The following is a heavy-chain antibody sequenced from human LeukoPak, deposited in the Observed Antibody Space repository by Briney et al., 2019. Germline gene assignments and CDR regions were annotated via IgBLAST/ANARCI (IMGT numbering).Heavy chain of an antibody. Sequence: WGSLRLSCAASGFTFSGSAMNWVRQAPGKGLEWVSYISSSGSTIYYADSVKGRFTISRDNAKNSLYLQMNSLRAGDTAVYYCAELGITMIGGVWGKGTTVTISS. J-gene: IGHJ6*04. CDR3: AELGITMIGGV. CDR2: ISSSGSTI. CDR1: GFTFSGSA. V-gene: IGHV3-48*03. D-gene: IGHD3-10*02.